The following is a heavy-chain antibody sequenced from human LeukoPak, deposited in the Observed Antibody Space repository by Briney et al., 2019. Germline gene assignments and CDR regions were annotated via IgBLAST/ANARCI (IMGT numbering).Heavy chain of an antibody. D-gene: IGHD1-26*01. CDR3: ARDDSGSYPNHFEN. CDR1: GFIFSSYG. V-gene: IGHV3-48*01. CDR2: ISSTSSFI. J-gene: IGHJ4*02. Sequence: QTGGSLRLSCVASGFIFSSYGMNWVRQAPGKGLEWVSYISSTSSFIYYADSVKGRFTISRDNAKKSLYLQMNGLRAEDTAVFYCARDDSGSYPNHFENWGQGTLVTVSS.